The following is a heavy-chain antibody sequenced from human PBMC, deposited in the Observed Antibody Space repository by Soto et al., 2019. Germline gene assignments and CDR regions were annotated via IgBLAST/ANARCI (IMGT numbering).Heavy chain of an antibody. J-gene: IGHJ6*02. D-gene: IGHD3-3*01. CDR3: AAEGVVTLFLPAYGMDV. CDR2: ISSSSSYI. V-gene: IGHV3-21*01. CDR1: GFTFSSYS. Sequence: LGGSLRLSCAASGFTFSSYSMNWVRQAPGKGLEWVSSISSSSSYIYYADSVKGRFTISRDNAKNSLYLQMNSLRAEDTAVYYCAAEGVVTLFLPAYGMDVWGQGTTVTVSS.